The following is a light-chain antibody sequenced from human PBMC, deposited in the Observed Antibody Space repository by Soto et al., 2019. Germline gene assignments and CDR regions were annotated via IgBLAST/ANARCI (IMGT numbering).Light chain of an antibody. V-gene: IGKV3-20*01. CDR2: GVS. CDR1: QSVSSSS. CDR3: QQHNNWPRT. Sequence: EIVLTQSPGTLSLSPGERATLSCRASQSVSSSSLAWYQQKPGQAPRLLISGVSSRAADIPDRFSGSGSGTEFTLTISSLQSEDSAIYYCQQHNNWPRTFGQGTKVDIK. J-gene: IGKJ1*01.